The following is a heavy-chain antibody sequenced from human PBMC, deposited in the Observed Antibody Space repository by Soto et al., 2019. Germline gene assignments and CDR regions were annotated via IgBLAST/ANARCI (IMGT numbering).Heavy chain of an antibody. CDR1: GGSMSEYF. J-gene: IGHJ4*02. V-gene: IGHV4-59*01. D-gene: IGHD3-10*01. Sequence: SETLSLTCSVSGGSMSEYFWSWIRQSPGKGLEWIGYIYYLGSTDYNPSLKSRVAISVDTSKRQFSLRLTSVTAADTAVYYCARDGYDGSGSPYPAYWGPGTQVTVS. CDR3: ARDGYDGSGSPYPAY. CDR2: IYYLGST.